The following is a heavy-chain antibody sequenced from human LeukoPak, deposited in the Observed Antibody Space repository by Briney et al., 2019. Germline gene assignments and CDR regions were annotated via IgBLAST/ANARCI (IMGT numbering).Heavy chain of an antibody. J-gene: IGHJ4*02. CDR2: INHSGST. Sequence: PSETLSLTCAVYGGSFSGYYWSWIRQPPGKGLEWIGEINHSGSTNYNPSLKSRVTISVDTSKNQFSLKLSSVTAADTAVYYCATSRGYCTNGVCPLRVGYWGQGTLVTVSS. D-gene: IGHD2-8*01. CDR3: ATSRGYCTNGVCPLRVGY. V-gene: IGHV4-34*01. CDR1: GGSFSGYY.